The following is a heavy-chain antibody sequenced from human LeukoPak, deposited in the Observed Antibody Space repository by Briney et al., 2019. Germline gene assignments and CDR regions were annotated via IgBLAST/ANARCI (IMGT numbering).Heavy chain of an antibody. Sequence: PETLSPTCTVSGGSISSSSYYWGWIRQPPGKGLEWIGSIYYSGSTYYNPSLKSRVTISVDTSKNQFSLKLSSVTAADTAVYYCARHADILTGYPPYYFDYWGQGWLLTVSS. D-gene: IGHD3-9*01. CDR2: IYYSGST. J-gene: IGHJ4*02. V-gene: IGHV4-39*01. CDR1: GGSISSSSYY. CDR3: ARHADILTGYPPYYFDY.